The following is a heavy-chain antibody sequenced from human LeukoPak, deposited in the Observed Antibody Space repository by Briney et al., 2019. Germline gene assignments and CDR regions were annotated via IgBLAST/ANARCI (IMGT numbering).Heavy chain of an antibody. J-gene: IGHJ6*03. CDR3: ARGFRNTAIYYYYMDV. V-gene: IGHV4-34*01. CDR1: GGSFSGYY. Sequence: SETLSLTCAVYGGSFSGYYWSWIRQPPGKGLEWIGEINHSGSTNYNPSLKSRVTISVDTSKNQFSLKLSSVTAADTAVYYCARGFRNTAIYYYYMDVWGKGTTVTVSS. CDR2: INHSGST. D-gene: IGHD5-18*01.